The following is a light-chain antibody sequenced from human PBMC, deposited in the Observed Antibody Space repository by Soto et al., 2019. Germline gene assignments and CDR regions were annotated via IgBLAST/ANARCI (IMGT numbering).Light chain of an antibody. V-gene: IGKV1-8*01. CDR2: AAS. J-gene: IGKJ2*01. CDR3: LKYYSYPRT. Sequence: AIRMTQSPSSLSASTGDRVTITCRASQGISSYLAWYQQKPGKAPKLLIYAASTLQSGVPSRFNGSGSGTEFNLTFICLQSEDFATFYSLKYYSYPRTFGQGTKLEIK. CDR1: QGISSY.